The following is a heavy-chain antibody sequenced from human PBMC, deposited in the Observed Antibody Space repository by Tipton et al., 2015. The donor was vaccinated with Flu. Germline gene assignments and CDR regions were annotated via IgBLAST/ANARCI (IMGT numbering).Heavy chain of an antibody. CDR3: ARDDGYSSSWYEAFDI. V-gene: IGHV3-33*01. CDR2: IWYDGSNK. CDR1: GFTFSSYG. J-gene: IGHJ3*02. Sequence: RSLRLSCAASGFTFSSYGMHWVRQAPGKGREWVAVIWYDGSNKYYADSVKGRFTISRDNSKNTLYLQMNSLRAEDTAVYYCARDDGYSSSWYEAFDIWGQGTTVTVSS. D-gene: IGHD6-13*01.